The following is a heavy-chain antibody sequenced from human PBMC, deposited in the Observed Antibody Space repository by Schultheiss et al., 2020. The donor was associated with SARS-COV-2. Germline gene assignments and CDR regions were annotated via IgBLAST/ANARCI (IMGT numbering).Heavy chain of an antibody. D-gene: IGHD6-19*01. J-gene: IGHJ4*02. V-gene: IGHV4-38-2*02. Sequence: SETLSLTCTVSGYSISSGYYWSWIRQPPGKGLEWIGYIYYSGSTNYNPSLKSRVTISVDTSKNQFSLKLSSVTAADTAVYYCARFGGPIAVAGIGDYWGQGTLVTVSS. CDR1: GYSISSGYY. CDR3: ARFGGPIAVAGIGDY. CDR2: IYYSGST.